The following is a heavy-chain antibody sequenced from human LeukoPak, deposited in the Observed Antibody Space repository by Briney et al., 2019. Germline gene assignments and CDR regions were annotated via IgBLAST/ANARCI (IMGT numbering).Heavy chain of an antibody. V-gene: IGHV3-23*01. CDR3: AKSRGEYQLPSYFDY. CDR2: ISGSGGST. CDR1: GFTFSSYA. Sequence: GGSLRLSCAASGFTFSSYAMSWVRQAPGKGLEWVSAISGSGGSTYYADSVKGRFTISRDNSKNTLYLQMSSLRAEDTAVYYCAKSRGEYQLPSYFDYWGQGTLVTVSS. J-gene: IGHJ4*02. D-gene: IGHD2-2*01.